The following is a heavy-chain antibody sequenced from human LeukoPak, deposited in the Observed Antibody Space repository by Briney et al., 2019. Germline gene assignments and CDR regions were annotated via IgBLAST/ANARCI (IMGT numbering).Heavy chain of an antibody. V-gene: IGHV1-69*10. J-gene: IGHJ4*02. Sequence: GASVKVSCKASGGTFSSYAISWVRQAPGQGLEWMGGIIPILGIANYAQKFQGRVTITADKSTSTAYMELSSLRSEDTAVYYCARGGRYYDSSGYSYALDYWGQGTLVTVSS. CDR1: GGTFSSYA. CDR2: IIPILGIA. D-gene: IGHD3-22*01. CDR3: ARGGRYYDSSGYSYALDY.